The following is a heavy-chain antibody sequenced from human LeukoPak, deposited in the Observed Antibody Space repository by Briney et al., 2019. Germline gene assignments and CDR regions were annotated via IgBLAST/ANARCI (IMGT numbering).Heavy chain of an antibody. CDR2: IYYSGST. CDR1: GGSIISSSYY. CDR3: ARRDSSGVVPRWDY. Sequence: SETLSLTCTVSGGSIISSSYYWGGIRQPPGKGLEWIGSIYYSGSTYYNPSLKSRVTISVDTSKNQFSLRLSSVTAADTAVYYCARRDSSGVVPRWDYWGQGTLVTVSS. J-gene: IGHJ4*02. D-gene: IGHD6-25*01. V-gene: IGHV4-39*01.